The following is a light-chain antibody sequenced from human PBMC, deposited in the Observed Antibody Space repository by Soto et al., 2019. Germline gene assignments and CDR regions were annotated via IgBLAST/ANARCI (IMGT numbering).Light chain of an antibody. Sequence: EIVLTQSPGTLSLSPGERATLSCRASQSVSSSFLAWYQQKPGQAPRLLIYGTSSRATGISDRFRGSGSGTDFTLTISRLEPEDFAVYYCQQNDSSPSWTFGQGTKVDI. V-gene: IGKV3-20*01. J-gene: IGKJ1*01. CDR3: QQNDSSPSWT. CDR2: GTS. CDR1: QSVSSSF.